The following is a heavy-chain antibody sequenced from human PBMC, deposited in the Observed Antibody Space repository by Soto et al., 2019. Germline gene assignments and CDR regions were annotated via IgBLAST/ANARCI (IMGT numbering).Heavy chain of an antibody. CDR2: ITADGGGT. D-gene: IGHD6-19*01. CDR1: GFTFSSYI. Sequence: GGSLRLSCTASGFTFSSYIMNWVRQAPGKGLEWISTITADGGGTFYADSVKGRFTISRDNSKNRLYLQMDNLRAEDTALDYCAKERGGSGWHELVCGGEGTEVTVS. J-gene: IGHJ1*01. V-gene: IGHV3-23*01. CDR3: AKERGGSGWHELVC.